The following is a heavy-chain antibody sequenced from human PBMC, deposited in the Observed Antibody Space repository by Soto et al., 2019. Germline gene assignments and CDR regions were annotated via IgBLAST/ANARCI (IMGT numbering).Heavy chain of an antibody. V-gene: IGHV5-10-1*01. D-gene: IGHD4-4*01. CDR3: ARHRNYVFGTTDNYYYYYCLDA. CDR1: YRLHRYW. J-gene: IGHJ6*02. CDR2: IDPSDSYH. Sequence: YRLHRYWFRWVRQTPGKGLEWVGRIDPSDSYHHQRPSSQGHAHLSTDKSIRSAYLQWSSLKPSDTSRFLCARHRNYVFGTTDNYYYYYCLDAWGQGTLVTVSS.